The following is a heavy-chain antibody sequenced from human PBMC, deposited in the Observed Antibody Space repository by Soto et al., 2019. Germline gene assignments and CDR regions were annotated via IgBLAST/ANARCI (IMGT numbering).Heavy chain of an antibody. Sequence: WIWIRQSPGKDLEWIGYTYQSGSAYYNPSLKSRVTISVDRSKNQFSLNLTSVTAADTAVYYCARDYYGMDVWGQGTTVTVSS. J-gene: IGHJ6*02. CDR2: TYQSGSA. CDR3: ARDYYGMDV. V-gene: IGHV4-30-2*06.